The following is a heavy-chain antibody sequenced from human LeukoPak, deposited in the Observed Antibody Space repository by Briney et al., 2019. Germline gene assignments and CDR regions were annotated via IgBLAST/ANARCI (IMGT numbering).Heavy chain of an antibody. V-gene: IGHV1-8*01. J-gene: IGHJ5*02. CDR2: MNPNSGNT. CDR3: ARAMTYYDFWSGYYTGLIWFDP. Sequence: ASVKVSCKASGYTFTSYDINWVRQATGQGLEWMGWMNPNSGNTGYAQKFQGRVTMTRNTSTSTAYMELSSLRSEDTAVYYCARAMTYYDFWSGYYTGLIWFDPWGQGTLVTVSS. D-gene: IGHD3-3*01. CDR1: GYTFTSYD.